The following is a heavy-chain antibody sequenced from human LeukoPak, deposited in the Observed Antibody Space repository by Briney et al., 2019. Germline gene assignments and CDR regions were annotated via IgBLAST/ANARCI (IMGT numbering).Heavy chain of an antibody. J-gene: IGHJ2*01. CDR1: GGSISSYY. D-gene: IGHD5-18*01. CDR2: IYYSGST. CDR3: ARQQDTAMVTCWYFDL. Sequence: SETLSHTRTVSGGSISSYYWSWIRQPPGKGLEWIGYIYYSGSTNYNPSLKSRVTISVDTSKNQFSLKLSSVTAADTAVYYCARQQDTAMVTCWYFDLWGRGTLVTVSS. V-gene: IGHV4-59*08.